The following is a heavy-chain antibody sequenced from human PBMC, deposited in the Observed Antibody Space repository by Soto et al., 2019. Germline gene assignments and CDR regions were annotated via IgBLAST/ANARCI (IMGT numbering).Heavy chain of an antibody. CDR2: ITSIFGTA. J-gene: IGHJ4*02. D-gene: IGHD6-13*01. CDR1: GGTFSSNS. CDR3: ARKAAAGSSYFDY. Sequence: ASVKVSCKASGGTFSSNSISWVRQTPGQGLEWMGGITSIFGTAYYAQKFQGRVTITADESTSTVYMEVSSLTSEDTAVYYCARKAAAGSSYFDYWGQGTLVTGSS. V-gene: IGHV1-69*13.